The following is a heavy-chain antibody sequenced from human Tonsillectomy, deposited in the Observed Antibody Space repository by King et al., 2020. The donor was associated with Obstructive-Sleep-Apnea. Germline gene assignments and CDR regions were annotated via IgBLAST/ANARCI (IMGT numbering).Heavy chain of an antibody. CDR1: GFTFSSYA. CDR3: ARGLRLGELSPIDY. Sequence: VQLVESGGGVVQPGRSLRLSCAALGFTFSSYAMHWVRQAPGKGLEWVAVIYNDGSNKYYADSLKGRFTISRDNSKNTLYLQMNSLRAEDTAVYYCARGLRLGELSPIDYWGQGTLVTVSS. D-gene: IGHD3-16*02. CDR2: IYNDGSNK. J-gene: IGHJ4*02. V-gene: IGHV3-30*04.